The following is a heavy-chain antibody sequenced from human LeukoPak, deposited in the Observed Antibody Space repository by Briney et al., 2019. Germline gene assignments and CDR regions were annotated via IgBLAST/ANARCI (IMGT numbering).Heavy chain of an antibody. J-gene: IGHJ6*03. Sequence: GGSLRLSCAASGFTFSSYWMHWVRQAPGKGLVWVSRINSDGSSTSYADSVKGRFTISRDNAENTLYLQMNSLRAEDTAVYYCARAVAVADYYYYMDVWGKGTTVTISS. CDR2: INSDGSST. CDR3: ARAVAVADYYYYMDV. V-gene: IGHV3-74*01. CDR1: GFTFSSYW. D-gene: IGHD6-19*01.